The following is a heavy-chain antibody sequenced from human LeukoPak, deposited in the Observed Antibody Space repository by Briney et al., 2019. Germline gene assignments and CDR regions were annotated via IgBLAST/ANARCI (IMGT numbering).Heavy chain of an antibody. CDR3: SRDLLEWFLLSPDY. CDR2: ISYDGSNK. J-gene: IGHJ4*02. CDR1: AFTFSSYA. Sequence: PGRSLRLSCAASAFTFSSYAMHWVRQAPGKGLEWVAVISYDGSNKYYGDSVKGRFTISRDNSKNTLYLQMNSLRAEDTAVYYFSRDLLEWFLLSPDYWGQGTLVTVSS. V-gene: IGHV3-30*04. D-gene: IGHD3-22*01.